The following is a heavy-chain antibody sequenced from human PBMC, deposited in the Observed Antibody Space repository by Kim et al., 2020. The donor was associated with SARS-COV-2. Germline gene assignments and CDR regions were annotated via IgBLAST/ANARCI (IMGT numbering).Heavy chain of an antibody. D-gene: IGHD2-15*01. CDR1: GGSISSGDYY. Sequence: SETLSLTCTVSGGSISSGDYYWSWIRQPPGKGLEWIGYIYYSGSTYYNPSLKSRVTISVDTSKNQFSLKLSSVTAADTAVYYCARGSFGGGGLDAFDIWGQGTMVTVSS. V-gene: IGHV4-30-4*01. CDR3: ARGSFGGGGLDAFDI. J-gene: IGHJ3*02. CDR2: IYYSGST.